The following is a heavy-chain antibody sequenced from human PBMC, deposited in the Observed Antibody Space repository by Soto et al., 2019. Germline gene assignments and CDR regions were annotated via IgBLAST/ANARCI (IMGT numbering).Heavy chain of an antibody. D-gene: IGHD2-2*01. Sequence: HVQLVQSGDEVKKPGASVRVSCRASGYIFSSFGITWVRQVPGQGLEWLGWINTSNGDTNSAQKFQGRFTMTTDTSTSTAYMELRSLISDDTAVYYCARGYCSFASCPFDFWGQGTLVTVSS. CDR3: ARGYCSFASCPFDF. CDR2: INTSNGDT. V-gene: IGHV1-18*01. J-gene: IGHJ4*02. CDR1: GYIFSSFG.